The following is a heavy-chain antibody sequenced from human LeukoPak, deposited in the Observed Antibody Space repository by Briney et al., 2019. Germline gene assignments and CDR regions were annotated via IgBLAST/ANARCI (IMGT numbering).Heavy chain of an antibody. CDR3: ARVLRYFLGNDAFDI. Sequence: SSETLSLTYTVSGGPISSYYWSWIRQPPGKGLEWSGYIYYSGSTNYNPSLKSRVTISVDTSKNRFSLKLSSVTAADTAVYYCARVLRYFLGNDAFDIWGQGTMVTVSS. CDR1: GGPISSYY. V-gene: IGHV4-59*01. J-gene: IGHJ3*02. D-gene: IGHD3-9*01. CDR2: IYYSGST.